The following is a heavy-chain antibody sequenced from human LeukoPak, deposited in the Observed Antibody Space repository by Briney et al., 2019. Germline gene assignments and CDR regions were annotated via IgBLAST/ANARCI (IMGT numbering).Heavy chain of an antibody. CDR2: ISYDGSNK. D-gene: IGHD6-13*01. V-gene: IGHV3-30*18. CDR1: GFTFSSYG. J-gene: IGHJ4*02. Sequence: GGSLRLSCAASGFTFSSYGMHWVRQAPGKGLEWVAVISYDGSNKYYADSVKGRFTISRDSSKNTLYLQMNSLRAEDTAVYYCAKDKARGSQVGPRITAPGTFDYWGQGTLATVSS. CDR3: AKDKARGSQVGPRITAPGTFDY.